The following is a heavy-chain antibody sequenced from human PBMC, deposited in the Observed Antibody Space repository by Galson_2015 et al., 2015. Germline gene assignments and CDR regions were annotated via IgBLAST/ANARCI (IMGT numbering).Heavy chain of an antibody. CDR2: ISGSGGST. CDR1: GFTFSSYA. V-gene: IGHV3-23*01. J-gene: IGHJ6*02. CDR3: ASFLVVTPTRFAYYGMDV. Sequence: SLRLSCAASGFTFSSYAMSWVRQAPGKGLEWVSAISGSGGSTYYADSVKGRFTISRDNSKNTLYLQMNSLRAEDTAVYYCASFLVVTPTRFAYYGMDVWGQGTTVTVSS. D-gene: IGHD3-22*01.